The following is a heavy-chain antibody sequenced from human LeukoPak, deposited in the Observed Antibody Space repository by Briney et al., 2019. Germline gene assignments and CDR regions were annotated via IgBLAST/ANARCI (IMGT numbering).Heavy chain of an antibody. D-gene: IGHD6-19*01. V-gene: IGHV3-48*03. CDR1: GFTFSSYE. CDR3: ARDFYSSGLSYYYYMDV. Sequence: PGGSLRLSCAASGFTFSSYEMNWVRQAPGKGLEWVSYISSSGSTIYYADSVKGRFTISRDNAKNSLYLQMNSLRAEDTAVYYCARDFYSSGLSYYYYMDVWGKGTTVTISS. J-gene: IGHJ6*03. CDR2: ISSSGSTI.